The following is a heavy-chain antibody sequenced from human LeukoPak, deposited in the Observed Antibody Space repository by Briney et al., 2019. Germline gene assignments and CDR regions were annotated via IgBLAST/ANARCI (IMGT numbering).Heavy chain of an antibody. CDR3: ARGVNSCGGDCYSS. Sequence: ASVKVSCKASGYTFTGYYMHWVRQAPGQGLEWMGWINPNSGGTNYAQKFQGRVTMTTDTSTSTAYMELRSLRSDDTAVYYCARGVNSCGGDCYSSWGQGTLVTVSS. D-gene: IGHD2-21*02. J-gene: IGHJ4*02. CDR2: INPNSGGT. V-gene: IGHV1-2*02. CDR1: GYTFTGYY.